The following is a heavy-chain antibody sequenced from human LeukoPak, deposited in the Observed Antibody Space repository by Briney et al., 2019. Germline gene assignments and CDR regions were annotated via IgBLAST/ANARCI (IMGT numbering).Heavy chain of an antibody. V-gene: IGHV3-23*01. CDR2: ISGSGGST. Sequence: GGSLRLSCAVSGLTFSTHWMSWVRQAPGKGLEWVSAISGSGGSTYYADSVKGRFTISRDNSKNTLYLQMNSLRAEDTAVYYCAKDPGTRIFDYWGQGTLVTVSS. CDR1: GLTFSTHW. J-gene: IGHJ4*02. D-gene: IGHD2-15*01. CDR3: AKDPGTRIFDY.